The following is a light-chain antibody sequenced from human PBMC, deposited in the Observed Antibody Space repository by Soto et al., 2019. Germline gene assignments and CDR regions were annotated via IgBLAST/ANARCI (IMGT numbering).Light chain of an antibody. V-gene: IGKV1-39*01. J-gene: IGKJ5*01. Sequence: DIQMTQSPSSLSASVGDRVTITCRASQSISSYLNWYQQKPGKAPKLLIYAASSLQSGVPSRFSGSGSGTDFTLTFSSLKPEDFATYYCQQSYSTPNFGQGTRLEIK. CDR1: QSISSY. CDR3: QQSYSTPN. CDR2: AAS.